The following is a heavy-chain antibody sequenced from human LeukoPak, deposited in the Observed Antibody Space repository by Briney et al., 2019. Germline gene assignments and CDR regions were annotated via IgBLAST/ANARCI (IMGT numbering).Heavy chain of an antibody. CDR3: ATSAVAGTFQDAFDI. V-gene: IGHV4-4*07. CDR1: GGSISSFY. J-gene: IGHJ3*02. D-gene: IGHD6-19*01. Sequence: SETLSLTCSVSGGSISSFYWSWIRQPAGKGLEWIGRISTRGNTDYNPSLKSRVTLSVDTSKNQFSLKLSSVTAADTAVYYCATSAVAGTFQDAFDIWGQGTMVTVSS. CDR2: ISTRGNT.